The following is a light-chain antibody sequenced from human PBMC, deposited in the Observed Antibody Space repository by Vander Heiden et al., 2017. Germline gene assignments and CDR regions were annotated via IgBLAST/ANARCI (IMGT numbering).Light chain of an antibody. CDR1: QSISSY. CDR2: AAS. Sequence: DIQMTQSPSSLSASVGDRVTITCRASQSISSYLNWYQQKPGKAPKLLIYAASSLQSGVPSRFSGSGSGTDFTLTIISLQPEDFATYYCQQSDSTPGTFGQGTKVEIK. CDR3: QQSDSTPGT. J-gene: IGKJ1*01. V-gene: IGKV1-39*01.